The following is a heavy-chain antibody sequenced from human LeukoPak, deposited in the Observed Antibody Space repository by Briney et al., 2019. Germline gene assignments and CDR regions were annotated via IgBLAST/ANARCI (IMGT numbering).Heavy chain of an antibody. Sequence: PGGSLRLSCAASGFTFSSYAMSWVRQAPGKGLEWVSAISGSGGSTYYADSVKGRFTISRDNAKNSLYLQMNSLRAEDTALYYCAKDIGAGVYCSSTSCSHRGYYYYGMDVWGQGTTVTVSS. V-gene: IGHV3-23*01. J-gene: IGHJ6*02. CDR1: GFTFSSYA. CDR2: ISGSGGST. D-gene: IGHD2-2*01. CDR3: AKDIGAGVYCSSTSCSHRGYYYYGMDV.